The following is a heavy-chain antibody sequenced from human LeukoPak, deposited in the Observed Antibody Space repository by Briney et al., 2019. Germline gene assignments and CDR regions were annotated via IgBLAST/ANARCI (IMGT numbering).Heavy chain of an antibody. J-gene: IGHJ4*02. CDR2: INWNGGNT. CDR1: GFTYDDYG. Sequence: GGSLRLSCAVSGFTYDDYGMSWVRQAPGKGLEWVSGINWNGGNTGYADSVKGRFTISRDNAKNSLYLQMNSLRAEDTAVYYCARGGQYFDYWGQGTLVTVSS. D-gene: IGHD3-16*01. V-gene: IGHV3-20*04. CDR3: ARGGQYFDY.